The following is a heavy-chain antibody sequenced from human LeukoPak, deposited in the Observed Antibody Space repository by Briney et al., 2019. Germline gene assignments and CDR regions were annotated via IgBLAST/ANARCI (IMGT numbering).Heavy chain of an antibody. V-gene: IGHV1-2*02. J-gene: IGHJ4*02. CDR3: ARGAGRWLQLTGVDY. CDR2: INPYSGDT. D-gene: IGHD5-24*01. CDR1: GYTFTGYY. Sequence: ASVKVSCKASGYTFTGYYVHWVRQAPGQGLEWMGWINPYSGDTNYAQKFQGRVTMTRDTSTSTAYMELRSLRSDDTAVYYCARGAGRWLQLTGVDYWGQGTLVTVSS.